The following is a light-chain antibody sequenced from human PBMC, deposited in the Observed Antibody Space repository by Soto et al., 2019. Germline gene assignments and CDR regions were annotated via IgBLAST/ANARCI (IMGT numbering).Light chain of an antibody. CDR2: AAS. Sequence: DIQLTQSPSFLSASVGDRVTITCRASQGISSYLAWYQQKPGKAPKLLIYAASTLQSRVPSRFSGSGSGTESTLTISSLQPEDFANYYCQQLNSYYNTFGPATKVDIK. J-gene: IGKJ3*01. V-gene: IGKV1-9*01. CDR1: QGISSY. CDR3: QQLNSYYNT.